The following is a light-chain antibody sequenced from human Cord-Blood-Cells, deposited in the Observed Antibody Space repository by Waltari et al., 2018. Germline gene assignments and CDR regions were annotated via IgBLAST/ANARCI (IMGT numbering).Light chain of an antibody. V-gene: IGKV1-5*03. CDR1: QSISSW. CDR2: KAS. J-gene: IGKJ1*01. CDR3: EQYNSYST. Sequence: DIQMTQSPSTLSASVGDRVTITCRAGQSISSWLAWYQQKPGKAPKLLIYKASSSESGVPSRFSGSGSGPEFTLTISSLQPDDFATYYCEQYNSYSTFGQGTKVEIK.